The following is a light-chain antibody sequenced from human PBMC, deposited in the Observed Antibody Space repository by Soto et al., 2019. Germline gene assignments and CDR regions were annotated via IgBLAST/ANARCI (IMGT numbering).Light chain of an antibody. CDR1: QSVDIN. Sequence: EIVLTQSPATLSVSPGDRVTLSCRASQSVDINLAWYQQKAGQAPRLLVYGASTKATDMPGRFSGRGSGTEFTLTISSLQPDDFATYYCQQSYSTPRTFGQGTKVDIK. CDR2: GAS. J-gene: IGKJ1*01. CDR3: QQSYSTPRT. V-gene: IGKV3-15*01.